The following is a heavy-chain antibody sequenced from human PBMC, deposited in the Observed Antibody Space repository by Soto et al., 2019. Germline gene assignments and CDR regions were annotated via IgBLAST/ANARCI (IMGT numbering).Heavy chain of an antibody. CDR2: ISYDGSNK. CDR3: ARDKDSSGWGGWYLDL. J-gene: IGHJ2*01. D-gene: IGHD6-19*01. Sequence: QVQLVESGGGVVQPGRSLRLSCAASGFTFSSYAMHWVRQAPGKGLEWVAVISYDGSNKYYADSVKGRFTISRDNSKNTLYLQMNSLRAEDTAVYYCARDKDSSGWGGWYLDLWGRGTLVTVSS. V-gene: IGHV3-30-3*01. CDR1: GFTFSSYA.